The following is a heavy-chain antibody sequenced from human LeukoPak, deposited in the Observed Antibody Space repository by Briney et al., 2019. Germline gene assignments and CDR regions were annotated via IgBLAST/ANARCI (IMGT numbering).Heavy chain of an antibody. CDR3: ARTPGLAARPSDY. Sequence: ASVKVSCKASGYTFTSYDINWVRQATGQGLEWMGWMNPNSGNTNYAQKLQGRVTMTTDTSTSTAYMELRSLRSDDTAVYYCARTPGLAARPSDYWGQGTLVTVSS. CDR1: GYTFTSYD. V-gene: IGHV1-18*01. D-gene: IGHD3/OR15-3a*01. CDR2: MNPNSGNT. J-gene: IGHJ4*02.